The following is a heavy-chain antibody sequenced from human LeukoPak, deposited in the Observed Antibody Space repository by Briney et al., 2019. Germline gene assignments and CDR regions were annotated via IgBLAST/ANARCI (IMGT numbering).Heavy chain of an antibody. J-gene: IGHJ6*02. V-gene: IGHV4-30-4*01. CDR3: ASGYSYGYPYGMDV. D-gene: IGHD5-18*01. CDR1: GGSISSGDYY. CDR2: IYYSGST. Sequence: PSQTLSLTCTVSGGSISSGDYYWSWIRQPPGKGLEWIGYIYYSGSTYYNPSLKSRVTISVDTSKNQFSLKLSSVTAADTAVYYYASGYSYGYPYGMDVWGQGTTVTVSS.